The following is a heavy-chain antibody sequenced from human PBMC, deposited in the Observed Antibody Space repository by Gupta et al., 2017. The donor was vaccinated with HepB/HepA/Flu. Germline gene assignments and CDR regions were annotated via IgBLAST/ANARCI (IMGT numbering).Heavy chain of an antibody. J-gene: IGHJ3*02. D-gene: IGHD4-17*01. Sequence: QVQLQESGPGLVKPSQTLSLTCTVSGDSITTYNYFWSWIRQRPGKGLAWIGYIHYTGNTYYNPSLQSRVTISRDTSENHFSLTLSSVTAADTAVYYCAREVDVTTTTDAFDIWGQGTMVTVSS. CDR3: AREVDVTTTTDAFDI. CDR1: GDSITTYNYF. V-gene: IGHV4-31*03. CDR2: IHYTGNT.